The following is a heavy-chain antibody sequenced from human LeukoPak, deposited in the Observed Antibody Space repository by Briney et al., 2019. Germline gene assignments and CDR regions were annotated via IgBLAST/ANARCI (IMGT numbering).Heavy chain of an antibody. D-gene: IGHD5-24*01. Sequence: ASVKVSCKASGYTFTSYYMHWVRQAPGQGLEWMGIINPSGGSTSYAQKFQGRVTMTRDTSTSTVCMELSSLRSEDTAVYYCASSRDGYNTIENWGQGTLVTVSS. V-gene: IGHV1-46*01. CDR2: INPSGGST. CDR1: GYTFTSYY. J-gene: IGHJ4*02. CDR3: ASSRDGYNTIEN.